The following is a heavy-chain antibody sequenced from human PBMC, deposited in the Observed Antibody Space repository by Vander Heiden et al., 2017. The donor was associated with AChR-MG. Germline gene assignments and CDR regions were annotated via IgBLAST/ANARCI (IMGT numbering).Heavy chain of an antibody. CDR1: GFSLSNPRMG. Sequence: QVTLKESGPVLVKPAETLTLTCTVSGFSLSNPRMGVTWIRQPPGKALEWLAHIFSDDEKFYNTSLKSRLTISKDTSKSQVVLTMTNVDPVDTATYYCARVFSYFYDSTDFDYWGQGTLVTVSS. D-gene: IGHD3-22*01. V-gene: IGHV2-26*01. CDR2: IFSDDEK. J-gene: IGHJ4*02. CDR3: ARVFSYFYDSTDFDY.